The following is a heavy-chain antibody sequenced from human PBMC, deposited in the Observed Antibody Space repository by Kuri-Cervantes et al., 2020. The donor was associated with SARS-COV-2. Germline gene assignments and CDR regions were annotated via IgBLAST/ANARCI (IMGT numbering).Heavy chain of an antibody. CDR2: INHSGST. D-gene: IGHD2-21*01. J-gene: IGHJ4*02. V-gene: IGHV4-34*01. CDR3: ARGWLFGY. Sequence: ESLKISCAVYGGSFSGYYWSWIRQLPGKGLEWIGEINHSGSTNYNPSLKSRVTISVDTSKNRFSLKLSSATAADTAVYYCARGWLFGYWGQGTLVTVSS. CDR1: GGSFSGYY.